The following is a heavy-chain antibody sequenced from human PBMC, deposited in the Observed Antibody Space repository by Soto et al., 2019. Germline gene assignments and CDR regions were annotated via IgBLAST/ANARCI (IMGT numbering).Heavy chain of an antibody. D-gene: IGHD2-2*01. CDR2: ISSSSSYI. V-gene: IGHV3-21*01. J-gene: IGHJ3*02. CDR1: GFSFSSYS. Sequence: EVQLVESGGGLVKPGGSLRLSCAASGFSFSSYSMNWVRQAPGKGLEWVSSISSSSSYIYYADSVKGRFTISRDNAKNSLYLQMNSVRAEDTAVYYCAREVDGNDAFDIWGQGTMVTVSS. CDR3: AREVDGNDAFDI.